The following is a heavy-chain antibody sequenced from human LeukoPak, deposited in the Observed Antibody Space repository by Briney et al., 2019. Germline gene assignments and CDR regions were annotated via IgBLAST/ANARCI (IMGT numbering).Heavy chain of an antibody. CDR3: ARDPSEVDMIVEGNY. CDR1: GFTFSSHW. J-gene: IGHJ4*02. V-gene: IGHV3-74*03. CDR2: VSGDGSRK. D-gene: IGHD3-22*01. Sequence: QPGGSLRLSCAASGFTFSSHWMHWVRKTPGKGLVWVSRVSGDGSRKTYADFVRGRFTISRDNAKNTLYLQMNSLRAEDTAVYYCARDPSEVDMIVEGNYWGQGTLVTVSS.